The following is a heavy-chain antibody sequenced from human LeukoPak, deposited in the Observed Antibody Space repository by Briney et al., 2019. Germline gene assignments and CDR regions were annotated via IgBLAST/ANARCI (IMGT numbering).Heavy chain of an antibody. CDR3: AKGQGRYGDYDG. CDR1: GFTFSTDP. CDR2: ISGSGGAT. V-gene: IGHV3-23*01. Sequence: GGSLRLSCATSGFTFSTDPMSWVRQAPGKGLEWVSAISGSGGATYQADSVKGSFTISRDNSKNTLYLQMNSLRAEDTAIYYCAKGQGRYGDYDGWGQGTLVTVSS. D-gene: IGHD4-17*01. J-gene: IGHJ4*02.